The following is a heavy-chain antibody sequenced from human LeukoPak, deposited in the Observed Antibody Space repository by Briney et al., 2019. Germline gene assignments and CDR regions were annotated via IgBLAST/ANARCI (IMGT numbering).Heavy chain of an antibody. CDR2: INPNSGGT. CDR3: AKVPRVAGTDAFDI. CDR1: GYTFTGYY. D-gene: IGHD6-19*01. J-gene: IGHJ3*02. V-gene: IGHV1-2*02. Sequence: PRASVKVSCKASGYTFTGYYMHWVRQAPGQGLEWMGWINPNSGGTNYAQKFQGRVTMTRDTSISTAYMELSRLRSDDTAVYYCAKVPRVAGTDAFDIWGQGTMVTVSS.